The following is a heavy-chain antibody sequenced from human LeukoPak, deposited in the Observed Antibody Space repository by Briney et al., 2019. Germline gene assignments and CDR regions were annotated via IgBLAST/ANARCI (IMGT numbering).Heavy chain of an antibody. CDR2: IKQDGSEK. V-gene: IGHV3-7*03. CDR1: GFTFSSHW. CDR3: ASGLELDY. J-gene: IGHJ4*02. Sequence: PGGSLRLSCAASGFTFSSHWMSWVRQAPGKGLEWVANIKQDGSEKYYVDSVKGRFTISRDNAKNSLYLQMNSLRAEDTAVYYCASGLELDYWGQGTLVTVSS.